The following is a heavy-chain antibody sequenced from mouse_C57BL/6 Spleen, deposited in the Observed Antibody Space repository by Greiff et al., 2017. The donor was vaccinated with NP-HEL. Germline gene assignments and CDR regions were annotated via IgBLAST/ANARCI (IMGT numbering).Heavy chain of an antibody. J-gene: IGHJ1*03. CDR3: TGFLGSSYDWYFDV. CDR1: GFNIKDYY. CDR2: IDPEDGDT. V-gene: IGHV14-1*01. Sequence: VQLKQSGAELVRPGASVKLSCTASGFNIKDYYMHWVKQRPEQGLEWIGRIDPEDGDTEYAPKFQGKATMTADTSSNTAYLQLSSLTSEDTAVYYCTGFLGSSYDWYFDVWGTGTTVTVSS. D-gene: IGHD1-1*01.